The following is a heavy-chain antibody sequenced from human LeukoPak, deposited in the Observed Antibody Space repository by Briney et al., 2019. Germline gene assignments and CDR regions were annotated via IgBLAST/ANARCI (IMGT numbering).Heavy chain of an antibody. CDR2: INPQSGGT. D-gene: IGHD3-16*02. CDR1: GYTFTGYF. CDR3: ARGPYYDYVWGSYRSHYYYYYMDV. Sequence: GASVKVSCKASGYTFTGYFIHWVRQAPGQGLEWMGWINPQSGGTNYAQKFQGRVTMTTDTSISTAYMDLSRLRSDDTAVYYCARGPYYDYVWGSYRSHYYYYYMDVWGKGTTVTISS. J-gene: IGHJ6*03. V-gene: IGHV1-2*02.